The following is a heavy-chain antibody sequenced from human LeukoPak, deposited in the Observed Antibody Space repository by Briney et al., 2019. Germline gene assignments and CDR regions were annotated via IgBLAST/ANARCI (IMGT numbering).Heavy chain of an antibody. CDR1: GFTFSTYW. Sequence: GGSLRLSCAASGFTFSTYWMHWVRQTPGKGLVWVSSIRNDGTTTNYADSVKGRFTISRDNAKNTLYLQMNSPRAEDTAVYYCVRLYKIEGADLWGRGTLVTVSS. CDR2: IRNDGTTT. CDR3: VRLYKIEGADL. V-gene: IGHV3-74*01. D-gene: IGHD1-14*01. J-gene: IGHJ2*01.